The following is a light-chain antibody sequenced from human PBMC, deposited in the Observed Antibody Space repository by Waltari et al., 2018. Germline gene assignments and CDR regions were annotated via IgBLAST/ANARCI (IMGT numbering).Light chain of an antibody. CDR3: QQTYKITRT. CDR1: QNIIRY. CDR2: AVS. V-gene: IGKV1-39*01. Sequence: DIQMTHSPSSLSASVGDRVTITCRASQNIIRYLNWYQNKPGKAPKLLSYAVSSLQIGVPSSFSCSGSGTDFTLTITSLKPEDFASYYCQQTYKITRTFGQGTKVEIK. J-gene: IGKJ1*01.